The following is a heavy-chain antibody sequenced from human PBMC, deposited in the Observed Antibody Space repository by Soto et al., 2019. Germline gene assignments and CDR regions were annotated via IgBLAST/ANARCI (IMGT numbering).Heavy chain of an antibody. Sequence: QVQLVQSGAEVKKPGASVKVSCKASGYTFTSYGISWVRQAPGQGLEWMGWISAYNGNTNYAQKLQGRVTMTTDTSTSTAYMELRSLGSDDTAVYYCARLYCSGGSCYAGYFDYWGQGTLVTVSS. V-gene: IGHV1-18*01. CDR1: GYTFTSYG. CDR2: ISAYNGNT. CDR3: ARLYCSGGSCYAGYFDY. D-gene: IGHD2-15*01. J-gene: IGHJ4*02.